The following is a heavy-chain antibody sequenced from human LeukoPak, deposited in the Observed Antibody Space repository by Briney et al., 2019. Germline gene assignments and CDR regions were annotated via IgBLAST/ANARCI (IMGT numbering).Heavy chain of an antibody. D-gene: IGHD5-18*01. CDR3: ARDHDTAMAFDY. V-gene: IGHV3-66*01. CDR2: IYSGGST. CDR1: GFTVSSNY. J-gene: IGHJ4*02. Sequence: WGVLRLSCAASGFTVSSNYMSWVRQAPGKGLEWVSVIYSGGSTYYADSVKGRFTISRDNSKNTLYLQMNSLRAEDTAVYYCARDHDTAMAFDYWGQGTLVTVSS.